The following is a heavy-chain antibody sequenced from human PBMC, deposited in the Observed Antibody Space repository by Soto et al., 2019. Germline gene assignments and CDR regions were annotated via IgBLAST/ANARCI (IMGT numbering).Heavy chain of an antibody. CDR3: AREFLGDYYDSSGYYSYFDY. D-gene: IGHD3-22*01. CDR2: ISYDGSNK. Sequence: PGGSLRLSCAASGFTFSSYAMHWVRQAPGKGLEWVAVISYDGSNKYYADSVKGRFTISRDNSKNTLYLQMNSLRAEDTAVYYCAREFLGDYYDSSGYYSYFDYWGQGTLVTGSS. J-gene: IGHJ4*02. V-gene: IGHV3-30-3*01. CDR1: GFTFSSYA.